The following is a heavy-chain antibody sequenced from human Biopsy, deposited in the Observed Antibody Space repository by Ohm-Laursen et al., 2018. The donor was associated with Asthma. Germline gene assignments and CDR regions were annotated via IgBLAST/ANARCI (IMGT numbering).Heavy chain of an antibody. V-gene: IGHV1-69*01. CDR2: INSVFGTT. D-gene: IGHD2-2*01. CDR1: GGTFNTYV. Sequence: SSVKVPCKSLGGTFNTYVIGWVRQAPGQGLEWMGGINSVFGTTTYPQKFQDRVTITADDYTSTVYMELSRLRSEDTAVYYCARKAGSCISRTCYSLDFWGQGTLVTVSS. CDR3: ARKAGSCISRTCYSLDF. J-gene: IGHJ4*02.